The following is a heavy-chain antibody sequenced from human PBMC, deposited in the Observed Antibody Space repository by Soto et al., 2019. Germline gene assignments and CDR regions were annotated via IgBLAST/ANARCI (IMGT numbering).Heavy chain of an antibody. CDR1: GYTFTHYA. J-gene: IGHJ5*02. Sequence: QVQLVQSGADVKKPGASVKVSCTASGYTFTHYAIHWVRHAPGQRLEWMGFINAGSGNTKYSQTFQGRLTFTKDTSASTAYMDLSSLISEDTAIYYCARGLSADGAWGQGTLVTVSS. CDR3: ARGLSADGA. V-gene: IGHV1-3*01. CDR2: INAGSGNT. D-gene: IGHD2-8*01.